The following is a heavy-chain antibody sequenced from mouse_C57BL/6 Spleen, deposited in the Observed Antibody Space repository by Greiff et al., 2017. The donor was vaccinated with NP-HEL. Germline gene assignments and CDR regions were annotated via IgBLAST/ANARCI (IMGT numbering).Heavy chain of an antibody. J-gene: IGHJ3*01. CDR2: IYPRDGST. CDR1: GYTFTSYD. Sequence: VQLQQSGPELVKPGASVKLSCKASGYTFTSYDINWVKQRPGQGLEWIGWIYPRDGSTKYNEKFKGKDTLTVDTSSSTAYMELHSLTSEDSAVYFCAKEYYYGSSPFAYWGQGTLVTVSA. D-gene: IGHD1-1*01. CDR3: AKEYYYGSSPFAY. V-gene: IGHV1-85*01.